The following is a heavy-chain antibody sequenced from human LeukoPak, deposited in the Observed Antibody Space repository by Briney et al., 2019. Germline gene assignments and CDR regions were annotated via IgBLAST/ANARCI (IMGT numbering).Heavy chain of an antibody. V-gene: IGHV3-48*01. CDR1: AFTFSSYS. Sequence: GGSLRLSCAASAFTFSSYSMNWVRQAPGKGLEWVSYISSSSSTIYYADSVKGRFTISRDNAKNSLYLQMNSLRGEDTAVYYCARVLGGDTGGFDYWGQGTLVTVSS. CDR2: ISSSSSTI. CDR3: ARVLGGDTGGFDY. D-gene: IGHD3-16*01. J-gene: IGHJ4*02.